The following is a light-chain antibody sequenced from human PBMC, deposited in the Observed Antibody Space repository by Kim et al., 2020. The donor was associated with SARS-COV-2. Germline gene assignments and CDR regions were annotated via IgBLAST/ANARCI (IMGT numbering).Light chain of an antibody. J-gene: IGKJ5*01. CDR1: QGLRNS. Sequence: DIQMTQSPSFLSAFVGDRVTISCRASQGLRNSLAWYQQKAGKALNLLIFAASKLESGVPSRFNGSGSGTDYTLIITSLQPKDFGTYYCQQYYGVPITFGQGTRLEIK. CDR2: AAS. V-gene: IGKV1-NL1*01. CDR3: QQYYGVPIT.